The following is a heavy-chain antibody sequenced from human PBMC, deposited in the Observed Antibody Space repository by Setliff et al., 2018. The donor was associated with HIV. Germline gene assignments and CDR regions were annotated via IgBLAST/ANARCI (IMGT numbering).Heavy chain of an antibody. D-gene: IGHD2-2*01. CDR2: MYFRGNA. J-gene: IGHJ6*02. CDR1: GGSFSGYY. Sequence: PSETLSLTCAVYGGSFSGYYWSWIRQAPGKGLEWIGTMYFRGNARNSPSLKSRVTMTRDTSISTAYMELSRLRSDDTAVYYCAREGRVKTDCSSTSCYVGGMDVWGQGTTVTVSS. V-gene: IGHV4-34*11. CDR3: AREGRVKTDCSSTSCYVGGMDV.